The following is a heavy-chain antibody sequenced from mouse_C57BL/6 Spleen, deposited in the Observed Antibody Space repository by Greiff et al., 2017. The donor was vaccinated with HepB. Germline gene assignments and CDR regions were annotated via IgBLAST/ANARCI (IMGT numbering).Heavy chain of an antibody. Sequence: EVKLMESGGGLVQPGGSMKLSCVASGFTFSNYWMNWVRQSPEKGLEWVAQIRLKSDNYATHYAESVKGRFTISRDDSKRSVYLQMNNLRAEDTGIYYCTGEEFDYWGQGTTLTVSS. J-gene: IGHJ2*01. CDR3: TGEEFDY. CDR1: GFTFSNYW. V-gene: IGHV6-3*01. CDR2: IRLKSDNYAT.